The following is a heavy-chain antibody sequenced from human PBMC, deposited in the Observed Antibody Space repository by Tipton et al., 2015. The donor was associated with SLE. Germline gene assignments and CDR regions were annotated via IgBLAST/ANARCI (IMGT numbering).Heavy chain of an antibody. CDR3: ARGVWLIGYYYYVDV. J-gene: IGHJ6*03. V-gene: IGHV4-4*02. Sequence: TLSLTCAVSGGSISSTNWWNWVRQPPGKGLEWIGEIYHSGTTYYNPSLKSRVTISVDKSMNQFSLRLSPVTATDTAVYYCARGVWLIGYYYYVDVWGKGTTVTVSS. D-gene: IGHD3-9*01. CDR1: GGSISSTNW. CDR2: IYHSGTT.